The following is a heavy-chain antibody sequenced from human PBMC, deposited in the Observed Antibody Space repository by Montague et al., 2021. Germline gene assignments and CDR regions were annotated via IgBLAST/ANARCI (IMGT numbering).Heavy chain of an antibody. Sequence: SETLSLTCAVYGGSLAGFYWTWIRQPPGKGLEWIGETNHRGISSYNPALKGRVTLSAETSKNQFSLRVTSVTAADTAVYFCAGYLTGGYDEWGRGTLVTVSS. CDR2: TNHRGIS. J-gene: IGHJ4*02. CDR3: AGYLTGGYDE. V-gene: IGHV4-34*01. D-gene: IGHD5-12*01. CDR1: GGSLAGFY.